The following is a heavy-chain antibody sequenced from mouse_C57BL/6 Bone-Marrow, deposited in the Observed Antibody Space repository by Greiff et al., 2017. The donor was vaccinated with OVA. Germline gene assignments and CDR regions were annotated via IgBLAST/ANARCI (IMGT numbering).Heavy chain of an antibody. CDR2: INPYNGDT. Sequence: EVKLMESGPELVKPGDSVKISCKASGYSFTGYFMNWVMQSHGKSLEWIGRINPYNGDTFYNQKFKGKATLTVDKSSSTAHMELRRLTSEDSAVYYCARVTTVVAGDFDVWGTGTTVTVSS. V-gene: IGHV1-20*01. D-gene: IGHD1-1*01. J-gene: IGHJ1*03. CDR3: ARVTTVVAGDFDV. CDR1: GYSFTGYF.